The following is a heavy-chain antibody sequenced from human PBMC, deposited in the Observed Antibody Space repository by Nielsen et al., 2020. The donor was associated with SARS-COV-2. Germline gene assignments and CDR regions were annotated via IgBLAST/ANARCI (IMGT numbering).Heavy chain of an antibody. J-gene: IGHJ6*02. Sequence: ASVKVSCKASGYTFTYYAIHWVRRAPGRGLEWMGWINPDNGYTKYSQNFQGRVTVTRDTSASTAYMELSSLRSEDTAVYYCARDRSITSRHYSYFYFMDVWGQGTTVTVSS. CDR2: INPDNGYT. V-gene: IGHV1-3*01. CDR3: ARDRSITSRHYSYFYFMDV. D-gene: IGHD2-2*01. CDR1: GYTFTYYA.